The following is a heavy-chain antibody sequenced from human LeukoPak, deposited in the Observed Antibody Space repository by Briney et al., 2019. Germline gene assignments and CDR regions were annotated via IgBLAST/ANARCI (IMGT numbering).Heavy chain of an antibody. CDR3: ARAGIAAAGTKQDAFDI. V-gene: IGHV3-48*01. CDR2: ISSSSTI. D-gene: IGHD6-13*01. Sequence: PGGSLRLSCAASGFTFSSYSTNWVRQAPGKGLEWVPYISSSSTIYYADSVKGRFTISRDNAKNSLYLQMNSLRAEDTAVYYCARAGIAAAGTKQDAFDIWGQGTMVTVSS. CDR1: GFTFSSYS. J-gene: IGHJ3*02.